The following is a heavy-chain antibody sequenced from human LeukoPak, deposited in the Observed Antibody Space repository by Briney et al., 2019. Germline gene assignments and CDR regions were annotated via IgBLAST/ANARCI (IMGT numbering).Heavy chain of an antibody. Sequence: PGGSLRLSCVASGLPIADFAVHWVRQAPGKGLEWVSVIYSGGSTYYADSVKGRFTISRHNSKNTLYLQMNSLRAEDTAVYYCARDLGGGDNLGYYYYGMGVWGQGTTVTVSS. CDR3: ARDLGGGDNLGYYYYGMGV. CDR1: GLPIADFA. V-gene: IGHV3-53*04. D-gene: IGHD3-10*01. CDR2: IYSGGST. J-gene: IGHJ6*02.